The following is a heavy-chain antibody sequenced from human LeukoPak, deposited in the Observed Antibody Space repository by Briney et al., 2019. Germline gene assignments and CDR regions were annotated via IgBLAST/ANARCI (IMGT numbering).Heavy chain of an antibody. D-gene: IGHD3-10*01. CDR1: GGSISSYY. Sequence: SETLSLTCTVSGGSISSYYWSWIRQPAGKGLEWIGRIYTSGSTNYNPSLKSRVTMSVDTSKNQFSLKLSSVTAADTAVYYCATGITMVRGDAFDIWGQGTMVTVSS. CDR3: ATGITMVRGDAFDI. J-gene: IGHJ3*02. V-gene: IGHV4-4*07. CDR2: IYTSGST.